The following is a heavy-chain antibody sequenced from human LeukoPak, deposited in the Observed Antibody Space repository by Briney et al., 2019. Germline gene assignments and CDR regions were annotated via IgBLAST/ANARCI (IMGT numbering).Heavy chain of an antibody. CDR3: ARRIAVGLLADY. D-gene: IGHD6-19*01. V-gene: IGHV1-2*02. J-gene: IGHJ4*02. CDR2: INPNSGGT. Sequence: ASVKVSCKASGYTFTGYYMHWVRQAPGQGLEWMGWINPNSGGTNYAQKFQGRVTMARDTSISTAYMELSRLRSDDTAVYYCARRIAVGLLADYWGQGTLVTVSS. CDR1: GYTFTGYY.